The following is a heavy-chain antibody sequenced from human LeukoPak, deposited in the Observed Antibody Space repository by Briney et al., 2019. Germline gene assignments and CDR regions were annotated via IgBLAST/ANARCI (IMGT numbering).Heavy chain of an antibody. CDR2: ISANGAGT. CDR1: GFTFSTYA. CDR3: ATVWPYSSGWYYFDH. V-gene: IGHV3-23*01. Sequence: GGSLRLSCAASGFTFSTYAMTWVRQAPGKGLEWVSAISANGAGTYYADSMKGRFTISRDNSKNTLYLQMVSLRAEDTAVYYCATVWPYSSGWYYFDHWGQGTLVTVSS. D-gene: IGHD6-19*01. J-gene: IGHJ4*02.